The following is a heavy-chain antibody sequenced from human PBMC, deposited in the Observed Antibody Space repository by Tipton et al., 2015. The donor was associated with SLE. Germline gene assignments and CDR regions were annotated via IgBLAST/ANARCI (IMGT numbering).Heavy chain of an antibody. V-gene: IGHV4-39*07. Sequence: TLSLTCIVSGASISSRAYYWGCIRQSPGKGLEWIGSVYDSGITYYSPSLKSRVTISVDTSNNQFSLELSAVTAADTAGYYCALSMTAASGSFDYWCQGILVTVS. D-gene: IGHD6-19*01. CDR2: VYDSGIT. J-gene: IGHJ4*02. CDR3: ALSMTAASGSFDY. CDR1: GASISSRAYY.